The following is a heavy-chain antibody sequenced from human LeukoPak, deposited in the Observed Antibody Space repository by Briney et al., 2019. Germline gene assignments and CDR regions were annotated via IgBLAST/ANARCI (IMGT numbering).Heavy chain of an antibody. CDR2: IDWDDDK. CDR3: ARTLCSDAPFFDY. Sequence: SGPALVKPTQTLTLTCTFSGFSLSTSGMCVSWIRQPPGKALEWLARIDWDDDKYYSTSLKARPTISKDTSKDQVVLTMTNMDPVDPATYSCARTLCSDAPFFDYWGQGTLVTVSS. D-gene: IGHD2-15*01. V-gene: IGHV2-70*11. J-gene: IGHJ4*02. CDR1: GFSLSTSGMC.